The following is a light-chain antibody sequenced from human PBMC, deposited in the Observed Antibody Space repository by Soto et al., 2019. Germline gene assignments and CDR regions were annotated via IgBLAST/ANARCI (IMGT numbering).Light chain of an antibody. CDR2: EVS. CDR1: SSDVGGYKY. V-gene: IGLV2-14*01. Sequence: QSALTQPASVSGSPGQSITISCTGTSSDVGGYKYVSWYQQHPAKAPKLIIFEVSNRPSGISSRLSGSKSGNTASLTISGLQAEDEADYYCASYTSSSTSVIFGRGTKLTVL. CDR3: ASYTSSSTSVI. J-gene: IGLJ2*01.